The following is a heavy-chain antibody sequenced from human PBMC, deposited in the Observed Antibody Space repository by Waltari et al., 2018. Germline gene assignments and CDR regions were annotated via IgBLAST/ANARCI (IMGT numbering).Heavy chain of an antibody. V-gene: IGHV4-34*01. CDR2: INHRGST. CDR3: ARGPVMYYFDY. Sequence: QVQLQQWGAGLLKPSETLSLTCAVYGGSFSGYYWSWIRQPPGTGLEWIGEINHRGSTNYNPSLKSRVTISVDTSKHQFSLKLSSVTAADTAVYYCARGPVMYYFDYWGQGTLVTVSS. J-gene: IGHJ4*02. CDR1: GGSFSGYY. D-gene: IGHD2-21*01.